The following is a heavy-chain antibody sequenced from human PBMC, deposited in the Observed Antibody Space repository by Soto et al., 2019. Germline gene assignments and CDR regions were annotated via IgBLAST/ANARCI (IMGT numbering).Heavy chain of an antibody. Sequence: EVQLVESGGGLVKPGGSLRLSCAASGVTFSSFSFNWVRQAPGKGLEWVSFILSSSGSIYYADSVKGRFTISRDNAKNSPYMQMNSLKDEDTAVYYCARESGEQLVRPGFYYYYIDVWGKGNTVTVSS. CDR2: ILSSSGSI. D-gene: IGHD6-6*01. CDR3: ARESGEQLVRPGFYYYYIDV. J-gene: IGHJ6*03. CDR1: GVTFSSFS. V-gene: IGHV3-21*01.